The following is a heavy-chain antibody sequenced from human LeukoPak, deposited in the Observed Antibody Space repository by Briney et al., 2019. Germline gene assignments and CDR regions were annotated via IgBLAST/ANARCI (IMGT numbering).Heavy chain of an antibody. Sequence: PSETLSLTCTVSGGSISSYYWSWIRQPPGKGLEWIGYIYYSGSTNYNPSLKSRVTISVDTSKNQFSLKLSSVTAADTAVYYCAGTYYDFRSGYYGPIDYWGQGTLVTVSS. CDR3: AGTYYDFRSGYYGPIDY. CDR2: IYYSGST. J-gene: IGHJ4*02. D-gene: IGHD3-3*01. V-gene: IGHV4-59*01. CDR1: GGSISSYY.